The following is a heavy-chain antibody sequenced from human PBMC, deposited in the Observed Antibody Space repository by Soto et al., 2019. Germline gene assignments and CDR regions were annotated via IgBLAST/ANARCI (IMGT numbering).Heavy chain of an antibody. CDR3: ARTLYYYGSGRTRWFDP. D-gene: IGHD3-10*01. Sequence: PSETLSLTCAVPGYSISSDNWWGWIRQPPGKGLECIGEINHSGSTNYNPSLKSRVTISVDTSKNQFSLKLSSVTAADTAVYYCARTLYYYGSGRTRWFDPWGQGTLVTVSS. CDR1: GYSISSDNW. J-gene: IGHJ5*02. CDR2: INHSGST. V-gene: IGHV4-4*02.